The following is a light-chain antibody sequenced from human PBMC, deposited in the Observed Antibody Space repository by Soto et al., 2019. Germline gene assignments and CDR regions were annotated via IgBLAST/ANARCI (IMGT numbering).Light chain of an antibody. CDR2: DAS. J-gene: IGKJ5*01. Sequence: VLTQSPATLSLSPGERATLSCRASQSVSSYLAWYQQKPGQAPRLLIYDASNRATGIPARFSGSGSGTDFTLTISSLEPEDFAVYYCQQRSNWAFGQGTRLEIK. CDR3: QQRSNWA. CDR1: QSVSSY. V-gene: IGKV3-11*01.